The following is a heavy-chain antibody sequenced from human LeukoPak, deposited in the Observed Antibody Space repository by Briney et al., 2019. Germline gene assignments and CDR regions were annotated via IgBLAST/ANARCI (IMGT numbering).Heavy chain of an antibody. Sequence: GGSLRLSCAASGFTFSSYGMHWVRQATGKGLEWVSAIGTAGDTYYPGSVKGRFTISRENAKNSLYLQMNSLRAGDTAVYYCARGNQYYDFWSGYYTGTDAFDIWGQGTMVTVSS. CDR3: ARGNQYYDFWSGYYTGTDAFDI. CDR1: GFTFSSYG. CDR2: IGTAGDT. D-gene: IGHD3-3*01. J-gene: IGHJ3*02. V-gene: IGHV3-13*01.